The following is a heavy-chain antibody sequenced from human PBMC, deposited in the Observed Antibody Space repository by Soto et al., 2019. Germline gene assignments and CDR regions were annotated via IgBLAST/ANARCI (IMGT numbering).Heavy chain of an antibody. CDR3: AGGGVRGVITRTRDYYGMDV. J-gene: IGHJ6*02. D-gene: IGHD3-10*01. CDR2: IDPSDSYT. V-gene: IGHV5-10-1*01. CDR1: GYSFTSYW. Sequence: GESLKISCKGSGYSFTSYWISWVRQMPGEGLEWMGRIDPSDSYTNYSPSFQGHVTISADKSISTAYLQWSSLKASDTAMYYCAGGGVRGVITRTRDYYGMDVWGQGTTVTVSS.